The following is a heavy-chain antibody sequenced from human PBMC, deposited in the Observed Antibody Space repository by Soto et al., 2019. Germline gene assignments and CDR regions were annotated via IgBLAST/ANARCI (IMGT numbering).Heavy chain of an antibody. D-gene: IGHD2-21*02. CDR2: ISSSDKYV. J-gene: IGHJ4*02. CDR1: GFTFSNFG. CDR3: ARVFCRGDCYSPLDY. V-gene: IGHV3-21*01. Sequence: GGSLRLSCVASGFTFSNFGLNWVRQAPGKGLEWVSSISSSDKYVYYADSVKGRFTISRDNAKNSLSLQMNSLRADDTAVYYCARVFCRGDCYSPLDYWGQGTLVTVSS.